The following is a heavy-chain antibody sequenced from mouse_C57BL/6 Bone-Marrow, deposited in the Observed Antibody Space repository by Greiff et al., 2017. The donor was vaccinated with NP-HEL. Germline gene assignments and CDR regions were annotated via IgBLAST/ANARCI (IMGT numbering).Heavy chain of an antibody. J-gene: IGHJ2*01. D-gene: IGHD2-4*01. V-gene: IGHV1-58*01. CDR1: GYTFTSYG. Sequence: EVKLMESGAELVRPGSSVKMSCKTSGYTFTSYGINWVKQRPGQGLEWIGYIYIGNGYTEYNEKFKGKATLTSDTSSSTAYMQLSSLTSEDSAIYFCARGVGLRRGDYFDYWGQGTTLTVSS. CDR2: IYIGNGYT. CDR3: ARGVGLRRGDYFDY.